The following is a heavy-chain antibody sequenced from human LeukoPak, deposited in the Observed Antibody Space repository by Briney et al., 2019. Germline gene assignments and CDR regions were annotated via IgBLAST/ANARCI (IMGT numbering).Heavy chain of an antibody. CDR1: GYTFTGYY. Sequence: APVKVSCKASGYTFTGYYMHWVRQAPGQGLEWMGWINPNSGGTNYAQKFQGRVTMTRDTSISTAYMELSRLRSDDTAVYYCARVRRYYYGSGTFDYWGQGTLVTVSS. CDR3: ARVRRYYYGSGTFDY. J-gene: IGHJ4*02. CDR2: INPNSGGT. D-gene: IGHD3-10*01. V-gene: IGHV1-2*02.